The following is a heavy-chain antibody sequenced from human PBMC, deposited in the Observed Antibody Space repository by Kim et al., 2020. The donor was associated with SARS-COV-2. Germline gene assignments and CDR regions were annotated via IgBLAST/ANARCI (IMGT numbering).Heavy chain of an antibody. Sequence: SETLSLTCTVSGGSISSYYWSWIRQPPGKGLEWIGYIYYSGSTNYNPSLKSRVTISVDTSKNQFSLKLSSVTAADTAVYYCARAEPWFMVDYYYGMDVWGQGTTVTVSS. CDR3: ARAEPWFMVDYYYGMDV. J-gene: IGHJ6*02. V-gene: IGHV4-59*01. CDR1: GGSISSYY. CDR2: IYYSGST. D-gene: IGHD2-15*01.